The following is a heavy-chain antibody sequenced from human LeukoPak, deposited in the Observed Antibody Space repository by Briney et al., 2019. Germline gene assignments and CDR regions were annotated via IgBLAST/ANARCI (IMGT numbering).Heavy chain of an antibody. CDR1: GYSISRGYY. J-gene: IGHJ4*02. D-gene: IGHD3-10*01. Sequence: SETLSLTCGVSGYSISRGYYWAWIRPPAGKGLEWIGTIYHIGSTYYTPSLGSRVTISGDTSKNEFSLNLKSVTAADTAVYYCARAGWIITSGIDYWGQGALVTVSS. V-gene: IGHV4-38-2*01. CDR2: IYHIGST. CDR3: ARAGWIITSGIDY.